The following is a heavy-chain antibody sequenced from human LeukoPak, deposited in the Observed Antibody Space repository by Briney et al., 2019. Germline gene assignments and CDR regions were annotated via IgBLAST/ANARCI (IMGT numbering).Heavy chain of an antibody. CDR1: GGSFSGYY. Sequence: SETLSLTCAVYGGSFSGYYWSWIRQPPGKGLEWIGEINHSGSTNYNPSLESRVTISVDTSKNQFSLKLSSVTAADTAVYYCASERYYYYYYGMDVWGQGTTVTVSS. CDR2: INHSGST. V-gene: IGHV4-34*01. CDR3: ASERYYYYYYGMDV. J-gene: IGHJ6*02.